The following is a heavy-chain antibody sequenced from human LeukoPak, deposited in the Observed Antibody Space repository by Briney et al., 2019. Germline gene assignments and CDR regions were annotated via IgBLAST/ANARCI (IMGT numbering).Heavy chain of an antibody. CDR2: ISGSGGST. CDR3: AKGLSATPYYYYYMDV. Sequence: GGSLRLSCAASGLTFSSYAMSWVRQAPGKGLEWVSAISGSGGSTYYADSVKGRFTISRDNSKNTLYLQMNSLRAEDTAVYYCAKGLSATPYYYYYMDVWGKGTTVTVSS. J-gene: IGHJ6*03. D-gene: IGHD2-15*01. CDR1: GLTFSSYA. V-gene: IGHV3-23*01.